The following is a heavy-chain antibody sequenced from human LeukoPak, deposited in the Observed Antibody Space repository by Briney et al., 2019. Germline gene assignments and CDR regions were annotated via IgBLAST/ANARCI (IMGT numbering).Heavy chain of an antibody. V-gene: IGHV3-48*02. D-gene: IGHD2-21*01. CDR3: ARDRGDGYRFDY. CDR2: ISTTGTI. J-gene: IGHJ4*02. Sequence: GGSLRLSCAASGFTFSNYNMNWVRQAPGKGLEWVSYISTTGTIYYAVSVKGRFTISRDNAKNSLFLQMNSLRDEDTAVYYCARDRGDGYRFDYWGQGTLVTVSS. CDR1: GFTFSNYN.